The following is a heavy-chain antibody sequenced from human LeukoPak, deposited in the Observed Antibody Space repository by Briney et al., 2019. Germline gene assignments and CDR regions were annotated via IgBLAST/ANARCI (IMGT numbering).Heavy chain of an antibody. V-gene: IGHV1-18*01. Sequence: WASVKVSCKASGYTFTSYGISWVRQAPGQGLEWMGWISAYNGNTNYAQKLQGRVTMTTDTSTSTAYMELRSLRSDDTAVYYCARKYYYDSSGYPAPDYWGQGTLLTVSS. CDR2: ISAYNGNT. CDR3: ARKYYYDSSGYPAPDY. D-gene: IGHD3-22*01. CDR1: GYTFTSYG. J-gene: IGHJ4*02.